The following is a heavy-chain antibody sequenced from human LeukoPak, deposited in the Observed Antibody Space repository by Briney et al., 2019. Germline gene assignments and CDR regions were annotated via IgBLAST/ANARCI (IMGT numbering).Heavy chain of an antibody. Sequence: ASVKVSCKASGYTFTSYGISWVRQAPGQGLEWMGWISAYNGNTNYAQKLQGRVTMTTDTSTSTAYVELRSLRSDDTAVYYCARLQAPGDHADYWGQGTLVTVSS. V-gene: IGHV1-18*01. J-gene: IGHJ4*02. CDR1: GYTFTSYG. CDR2: ISAYNGNT. D-gene: IGHD4-17*01. CDR3: ARLQAPGDHADY.